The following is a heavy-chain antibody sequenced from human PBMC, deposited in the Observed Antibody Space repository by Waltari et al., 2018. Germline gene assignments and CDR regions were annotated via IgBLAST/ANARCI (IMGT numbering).Heavy chain of an antibody. D-gene: IGHD2-21*01. J-gene: IGHJ5*02. CDR1: GGSISSYY. CDR2: IYTSGST. V-gene: IGHV4-4*07. Sequence: QVQLQESGPGLVKPSETLSLTCTVPGGSISSYYWSWIRQPAGKGLEWIGRIYTSGSTNYNPSLKSRVTMSVDTSKNQFSLKLSSVTAADTAVYYCAREPGTYCGGDCYPNWFDPWGQGTLVTVSS. CDR3: AREPGTYCGGDCYPNWFDP.